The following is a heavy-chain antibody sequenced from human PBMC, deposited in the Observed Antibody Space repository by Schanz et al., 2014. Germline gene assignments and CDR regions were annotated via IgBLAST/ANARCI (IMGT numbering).Heavy chain of an antibody. Sequence: QVQLVDSGGGLVKPGGSLRLTCTASGFPFSDYFMAWIRQPPGRGLEWVSYIGNGGVTIYYADSVKGRFTISRDNSKNSLYVQMNSLRAEDTAVYYCARIGGSVFDYWAQGTLVTVSS. D-gene: IGHD3-10*01. CDR2: IGNGGVTI. J-gene: IGHJ4*02. CDR3: ARIGGSVFDY. V-gene: IGHV3-11*01. CDR1: GFPFSDYF.